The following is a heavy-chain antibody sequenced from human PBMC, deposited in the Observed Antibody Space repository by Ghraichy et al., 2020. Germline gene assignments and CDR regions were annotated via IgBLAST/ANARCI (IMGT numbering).Heavy chain of an antibody. Sequence: SETLSLTCTVSGASITSGNYYWSWIRQPAEKGLEWIGRMHSSGSTQYNPSLKSRAAISLDSSKNEFSLRLSSVTAADTAMFFCARVSYNTGGYEGEVYYSYYYMDVWGKGTTVTVSS. V-gene: IGHV4-61*02. CDR3: ARVSYNTGGYEGEVYYSYYYMDV. CDR1: GASITSGNYY. D-gene: IGHD3-10*01. CDR2: MHSSGST. J-gene: IGHJ6*03.